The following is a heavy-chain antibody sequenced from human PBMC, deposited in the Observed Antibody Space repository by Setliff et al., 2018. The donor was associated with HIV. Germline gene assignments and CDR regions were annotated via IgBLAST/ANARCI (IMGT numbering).Heavy chain of an antibody. CDR2: INPNSGGT. D-gene: IGHD2-8*01. Sequence: ASVKVSCKASGYTFTDYYIHWVRQAPGQGLEWMGRINPNSGGTNYAQKFQGRVTMTRDRSISTAYMELSRLISADTAVYYCATKVYCTNGVCLDVFDTWGQGTMVTVSS. J-gene: IGHJ3*02. V-gene: IGHV1-2*06. CDR1: GYTFTDYY. CDR3: ATKVYCTNGVCLDVFDT.